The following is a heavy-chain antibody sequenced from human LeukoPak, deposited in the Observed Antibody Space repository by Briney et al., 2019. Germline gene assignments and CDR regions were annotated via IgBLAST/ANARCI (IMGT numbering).Heavy chain of an antibody. Sequence: GGSLRLSCAASGFTVSSNYMSWVRQAPGKGLEWVSVIYSGGSTYYADSVKGRFPISRDNSKNTLYLQMNSLRAEDTAVYYCAREIKGYFDYWGQGTLVTVSS. CDR3: AREIKGYFDY. CDR2: IYSGGST. D-gene: IGHD3-16*01. CDR1: GFTVSSNY. V-gene: IGHV3-53*01. J-gene: IGHJ4*02.